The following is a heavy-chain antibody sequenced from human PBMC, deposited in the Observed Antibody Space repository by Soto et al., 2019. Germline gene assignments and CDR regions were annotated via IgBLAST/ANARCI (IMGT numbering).Heavy chain of an antibody. D-gene: IGHD3-3*01. J-gene: IGHJ4*02. CDR1: GGSFSGYY. CDR3: ARGFSTADDDFWSGYPPFDD. CDR2: INHSGST. Sequence: PSETLSLTCAVYGGSFSGYYWSWIRQPPGKGLEWIGEINHSGSTNYNPSLKSRVTISVDTSKNQFSLKLSSVTAADTAVYYCARGFSTADDDFWSGYPPFDDWGQGTLVPVSS. V-gene: IGHV4-34*01.